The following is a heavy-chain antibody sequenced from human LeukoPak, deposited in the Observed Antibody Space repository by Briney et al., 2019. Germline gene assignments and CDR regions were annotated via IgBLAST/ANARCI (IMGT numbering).Heavy chain of an antibody. D-gene: IGHD5-18*01. V-gene: IGHV4-59*01. CDR3: ARDLGVMVRAFDI. CDR1: GGSISSYY. J-gene: IGHJ3*02. Sequence: SETLSLTCTVSGGSISSYYWSWVRQPPGKGLEWVGYIYYSGSTSYNPSLKRGVTISVDTSKNQISLKLSSVTAADTAVYYCARDLGVMVRAFDIWGQGTMVTVSS. CDR2: IYYSGST.